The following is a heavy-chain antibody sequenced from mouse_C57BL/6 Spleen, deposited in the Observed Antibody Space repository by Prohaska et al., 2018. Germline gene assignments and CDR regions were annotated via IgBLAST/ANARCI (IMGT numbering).Heavy chain of an antibody. D-gene: IGHD2-3*01. J-gene: IGHJ2*01. CDR2: IDPETGGT. CDR1: GYTFTDYE. CDR3: TRPDGYYLYYFDY. Sequence: QVQLQQSGAELVRPGASVTLSCKASGYTFTDYEMHWVKQTPVHGLEWIGAIDPETGGTAYNQKFKGKAILTADKSSSTAYMELRSLTSEDSAVYYCTRPDGYYLYYFDYWGQGTTLTVSS. V-gene: IGHV1-15*01.